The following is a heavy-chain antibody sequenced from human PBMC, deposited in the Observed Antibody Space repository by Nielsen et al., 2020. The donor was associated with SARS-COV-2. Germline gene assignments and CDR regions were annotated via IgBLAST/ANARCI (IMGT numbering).Heavy chain of an antibody. CDR1: GFTFSSYA. D-gene: IGHD6-13*01. CDR2: ISHDGSNK. J-gene: IGHJ4*02. CDR3: ARDRGAAAGIGY. V-gene: IGHV3-30-3*01. Sequence: GESLKISCAASGFTFSSYAMHWVRQAPGKGLEWVAVISHDGSNKYYADSVKGRFTISRDNSKNTLYLQMNSLRAEDTAVYYCARDRGAAAGIGYWGQGTLVTVSS.